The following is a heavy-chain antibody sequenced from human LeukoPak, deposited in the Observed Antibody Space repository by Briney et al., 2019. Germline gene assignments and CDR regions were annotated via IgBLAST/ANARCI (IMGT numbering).Heavy chain of an antibody. CDR2: IYYSGRT. D-gene: IGHD5-24*01. J-gene: IGHJ4*02. CDR1: GGSISSYY. Sequence: SETLSLTCTVSGGSISSYYWSWIRQPPGKGLEWIGSIYYSGRTSYNPSLKSRVTISIDTSKNQFSLKLSSVTAADTAVYYCAVEDGYNLDYWGQGTLVTVSS. V-gene: IGHV4-59*12. CDR3: AVEDGYNLDY.